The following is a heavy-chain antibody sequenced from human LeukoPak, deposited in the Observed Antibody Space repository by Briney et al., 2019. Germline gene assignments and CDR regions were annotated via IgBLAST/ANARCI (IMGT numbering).Heavy chain of an antibody. D-gene: IGHD3-22*01. J-gene: IGHJ4*02. CDR3: ARGRSDYDSSGYYDY. CDR1: GFTFSSYS. Sequence: PGGSLRLSCAASGFTFSSYSMNWVRQAPGKGLEWVSSISSSSSYIYYADSVKGRFTISRDNAKNSLYLQMNSLRAEDTAVYYCARGRSDYDSSGYYDYWGQGTLVTVSS. CDR2: ISSSSSYI. V-gene: IGHV3-21*01.